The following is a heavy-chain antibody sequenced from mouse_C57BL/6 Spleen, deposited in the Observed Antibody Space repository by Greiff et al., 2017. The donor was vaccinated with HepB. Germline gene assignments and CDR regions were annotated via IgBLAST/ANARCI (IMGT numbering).Heavy chain of an antibody. Sequence: QVQLKQPGAELVKPGASVKLSCKASGYTFTSYWMQWVKQRPGQGLEWIGEIDPSDSYTNYNQKFKGKATLTVDTSSSTAYMQLSSLTSEDSAVYYCARTPLYYGSSYWYFDVWGTGTTVTVSS. CDR3: ARTPLYYGSSYWYFDV. J-gene: IGHJ1*03. D-gene: IGHD1-1*01. CDR1: GYTFTSYW. V-gene: IGHV1-50*01. CDR2: IDPSDSYT.